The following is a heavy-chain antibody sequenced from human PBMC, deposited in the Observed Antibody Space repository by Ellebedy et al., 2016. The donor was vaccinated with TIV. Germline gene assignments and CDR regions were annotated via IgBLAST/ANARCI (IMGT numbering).Heavy chain of an antibody. CDR1: GGSIGSSSYY. J-gene: IGHJ6*02. D-gene: IGHD3-10*01. CDR2: IYYSGST. V-gene: IGHV4-39*01. Sequence: SETLSLXXTVSGGSIGSSSYYWGWIRQPPGKGLEWIGSIYYSGSTYYNPSLKSRVTISVDTSKNQFSLKLSSVTAADTAVYYCARGISSGRGGMDVWGQGTTVTVSS. CDR3: ARGISSGRGGMDV.